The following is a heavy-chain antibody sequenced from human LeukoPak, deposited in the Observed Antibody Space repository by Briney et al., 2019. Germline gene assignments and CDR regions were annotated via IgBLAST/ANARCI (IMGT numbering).Heavy chain of an antibody. Sequence: SETLSLTCAVSGGSISGYYWNWIRQPPGKELEWIGNIHYSGSTNYNPSLKSRVTISVDTSKNQFSLKLSSVTAADTAVYYCARYSSSRSYYYGMDVWGQGTTVTVSS. D-gene: IGHD6-13*01. V-gene: IGHV4-59*01. CDR1: GGSISGYY. CDR2: IHYSGST. CDR3: ARYSSSRSYYYGMDV. J-gene: IGHJ6*02.